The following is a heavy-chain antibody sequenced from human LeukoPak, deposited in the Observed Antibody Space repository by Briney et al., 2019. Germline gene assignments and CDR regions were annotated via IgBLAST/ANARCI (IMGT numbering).Heavy chain of an antibody. CDR1: GFTFSSYA. V-gene: IGHV3-30-3*01. J-gene: IGHJ4*02. CDR3: ARGAYYYDSSGYYYVGEY. Sequence: GGSLRLSCAASGFTFSSYAMHWVRQAPGKGLEWVAVISYDGSNKYYADSVKGRFTISRDNAKNTLYLQMNSLRAEDTAVYYCARGAYYYDSSGYYYVGEYWGQGTLVTVSS. D-gene: IGHD3-22*01. CDR2: ISYDGSNK.